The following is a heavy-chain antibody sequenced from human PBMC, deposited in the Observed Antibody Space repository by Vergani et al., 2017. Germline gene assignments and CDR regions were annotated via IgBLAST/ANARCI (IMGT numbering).Heavy chain of an antibody. D-gene: IGHD6-13*01. Sequence: QAQLQESGPGLVKPSETLSLTCHVFGVSVTDYNCNWIRQAPGKGLEWIGSLSTTGGATHASHNPSLKSRVSISVDTSKSQFSRRLTSVTAADSAIYYCAEDTHSWQRADRWGQGLLVSVSS. J-gene: IGHJ5*02. CDR2: LSTTGGA. CDR1: GVSVTDYN. V-gene: IGHV4-4*09. CDR3: AEDTHSWQRADR.